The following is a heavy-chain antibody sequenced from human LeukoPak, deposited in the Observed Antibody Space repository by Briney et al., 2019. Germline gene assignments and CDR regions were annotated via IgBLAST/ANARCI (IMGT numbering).Heavy chain of an antibody. Sequence: PGRSLRLSCAASGXTFSNYGMHWVRQVPGEGLEWVAAIWFDGIRKYYADSVKGRPTISRDNSKNTLYLQMNSLRAEDTAVYYCARDLEDSSPFGAFDMWGQGTMVTVSS. V-gene: IGHV3-33*01. J-gene: IGHJ3*02. CDR1: GXTFSNYG. CDR3: ARDLEDSSPFGAFDM. CDR2: IWFDGIRK. D-gene: IGHD3-22*01.